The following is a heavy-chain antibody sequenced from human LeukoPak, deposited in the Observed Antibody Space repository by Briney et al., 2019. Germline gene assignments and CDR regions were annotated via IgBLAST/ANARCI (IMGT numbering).Heavy chain of an antibody. V-gene: IGHV1-46*01. J-gene: IGHJ4*02. Sequence: ASVKVSCKASGYIFTSYYMHWVRQAPGQGLEWMGIINPSSGSTSYAQKFQDRVKMSRDTSRSTVYMELSSLRSEDTAVYYCARRAGDHYYFDYWGQGTLVTVSS. CDR2: INPSSGST. CDR3: ARRAGDHYYFDY. D-gene: IGHD7-27*01. CDR1: GYIFTSYY.